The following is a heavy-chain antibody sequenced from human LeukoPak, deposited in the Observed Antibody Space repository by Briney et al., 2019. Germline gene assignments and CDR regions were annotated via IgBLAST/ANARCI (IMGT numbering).Heavy chain of an antibody. CDR1: GYTFTSYA. V-gene: IGHV1-3*02. CDR2: SNAGNGNT. Sequence: ASVKVSCKASGYTFTSYAVHWVRQAPGQRLEWMGWSNAGNGNTKYSQEFQGRVTITRDTSTSTAYMELRSLRSDDTAVYYCARSYSSSWYGTYYFDYWGQGTLVTVSS. J-gene: IGHJ4*02. D-gene: IGHD6-13*01. CDR3: ARSYSSSWYGTYYFDY.